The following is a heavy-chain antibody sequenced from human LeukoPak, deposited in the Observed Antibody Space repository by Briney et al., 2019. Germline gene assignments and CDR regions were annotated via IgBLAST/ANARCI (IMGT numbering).Heavy chain of an antibody. Sequence: PSETLSLTCAVYGGSFSGYYWSWIRQPPGKGLEWIGEINHSGSTNYNPSLKSRVTISVDTSKNQFSLKLSSVTAADTAVYYCAQRALPYYDILTGFTDVWGQGTTVTVSS. V-gene: IGHV4-34*01. CDR3: AQRALPYYDILTGFTDV. J-gene: IGHJ6*02. CDR1: GGSFSGYY. D-gene: IGHD3-9*01. CDR2: INHSGST.